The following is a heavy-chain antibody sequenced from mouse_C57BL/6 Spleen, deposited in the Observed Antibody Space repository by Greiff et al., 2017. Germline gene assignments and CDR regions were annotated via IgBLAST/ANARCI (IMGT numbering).Heavy chain of an antibody. CDR3: ASPYYSNYGYAMDY. J-gene: IGHJ4*01. D-gene: IGHD2-5*01. CDR1: GYTFTDYC. V-gene: IGHV1-26*01. Sequence: EVQLQQSGPELVKPGASVKISCKASGYTFTDYCMNWVKQSHGKSLEWIGDINPNNGGTSYNQQFKGKATLTVDKSSSTAYMELRSLTSEDSAVYYCASPYYSNYGYAMDYWGQGTSVTVSS. CDR2: INPNNGGT.